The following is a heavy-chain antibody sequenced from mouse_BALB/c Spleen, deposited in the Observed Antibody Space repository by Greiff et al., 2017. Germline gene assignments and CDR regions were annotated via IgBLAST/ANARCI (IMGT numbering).Heavy chain of an antibody. D-gene: IGHD2-1*01. Sequence: EVQVVESGGGLVQPGGSRKLSCAASGFTFSSFGMHWVRQAPEKGLEWVAYISSGSSTIYYEDTVKGRFTISRDNPKNTLFLQMTSLRSEDTAMYYCARWDGNYYYFDYWGQGTTLTVSS. CDR1: GFTFSSFG. J-gene: IGHJ2*01. CDR2: ISSGSSTI. CDR3: ARWDGNYYYFDY. V-gene: IGHV5-17*02.